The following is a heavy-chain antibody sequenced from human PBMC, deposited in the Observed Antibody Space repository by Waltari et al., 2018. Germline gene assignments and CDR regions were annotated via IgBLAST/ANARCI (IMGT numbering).Heavy chain of an antibody. CDR2: IYYSGST. D-gene: IGHD1-20*01. J-gene: IGHJ3*02. V-gene: IGHV4-39*02. CDR3: AREGMYNWNGDAFDI. CDR1: GGSISSSSYY. Sequence: QLQLQESGPGLVKPSETLSLTCTVSGGSISSSSYYWGWIRQPPGKGLEWIGSIYYSGSTYYTPSLKSRVTISVDTSKNQFSLKLSSLTAADTAVYYCAREGMYNWNGDAFDIWGQGTMVTVSS.